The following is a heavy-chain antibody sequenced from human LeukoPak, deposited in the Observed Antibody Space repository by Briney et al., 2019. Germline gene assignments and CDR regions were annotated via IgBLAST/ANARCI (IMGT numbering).Heavy chain of an antibody. CDR3: AKFPSYDISGHDGFNV. CDR2: TSGSGGSK. CDR1: GFTFKSHA. J-gene: IGHJ3*01. V-gene: IGHV3-23*01. Sequence: PGGSLRLSCAASGFTFKSHAMSWVRQAPGKGLEWVSATSGSGGSKFYADSVKGRFTISRDNSKDTLYLQMNSLRAEDTAIYYCAKFPSYDISGHDGFNVWGQGTRVTVSS. D-gene: IGHD3-22*01.